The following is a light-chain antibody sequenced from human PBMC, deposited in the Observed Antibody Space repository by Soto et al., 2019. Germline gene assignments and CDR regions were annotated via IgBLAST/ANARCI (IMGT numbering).Light chain of an antibody. CDR3: QSYDSSLSGWG. J-gene: IGLJ3*02. CDR2: GNT. CDR1: SSHIGAGYD. Sequence: QSVLTQPPSVSGAPGQRVTISCTGSSSHIGAGYDVHWYQQLPRTAPKLLIYGNTNRPSGVPDRFSGSKSGNSASLAITGLQAEDEADYYCQSYDSSLSGWGFGGGTKLTAL. V-gene: IGLV1-40*01.